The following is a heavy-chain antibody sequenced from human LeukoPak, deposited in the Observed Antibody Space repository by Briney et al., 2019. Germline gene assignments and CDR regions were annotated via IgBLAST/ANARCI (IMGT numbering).Heavy chain of an antibody. CDR3: GDLGSAGTDH. V-gene: IGHV3-72*01. CDR1: GFTFSPHY. J-gene: IGHJ4*02. D-gene: IGHD3-10*01. CDR2: IRNKANGYTT. Sequence: GSLRLSCAASGFTFSPHYMDWVRQSPGQGLEWVGLIRNKANGYTTIYAASVKGRFTISRDDSKNSVYLQMDSLKTEDTAVYYCGDLGSAGTDHWGQGTLVTVSS.